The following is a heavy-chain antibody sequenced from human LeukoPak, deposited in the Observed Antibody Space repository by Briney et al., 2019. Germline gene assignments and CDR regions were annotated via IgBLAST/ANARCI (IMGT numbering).Heavy chain of an antibody. CDR3: ARDLFFSDAGYSSGWRAEYFHH. CDR2: INGAGSST. D-gene: IGHD6-19*01. V-gene: IGHV3-74*01. CDR1: GFTFSSHW. Sequence: PGGSLRLSCAASGFTFSSHWMHWVRQAPGKGLGWVSRINGAGSSTSYADSVKGRFTVSRDNAKNTLNLQMNSLRAEDTAVYYCARDLFFSDAGYSSGWRAEYFHHWGQGTLVTVSS. J-gene: IGHJ1*01.